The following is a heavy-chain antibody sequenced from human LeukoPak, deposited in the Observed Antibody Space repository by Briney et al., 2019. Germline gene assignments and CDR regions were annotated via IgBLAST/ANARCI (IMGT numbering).Heavy chain of an antibody. CDR1: GGSISSSRYY. J-gene: IGHJ3*02. V-gene: IGHV4-39*01. Sequence: KPSETLSLTCTVSGGSISSSRYYWAWIRQPPGKGLDWIGSISYRGSTYYNSSLKSRITISVDTSKNQFSLRLSSVTAADTAVYYCARHSDGGKYHDPFDIWGQGTMATVSS. D-gene: IGHD1-26*01. CDR3: ARHSDGGKYHDPFDI. CDR2: ISYRGST.